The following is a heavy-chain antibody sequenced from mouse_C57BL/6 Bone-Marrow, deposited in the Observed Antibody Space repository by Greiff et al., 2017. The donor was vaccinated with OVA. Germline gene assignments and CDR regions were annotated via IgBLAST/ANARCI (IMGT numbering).Heavy chain of an antibody. J-gene: IGHJ4*01. CDR1: GISITTGNYR. CDR3: ARDGGDGYYLYYAMDY. Sequence: VQLKESGPGLVKPSQPVFLTCTVTGISITTGNYRWSWIRQFPGNKLEWIGYIYYIGTITYNPSLPSRTTITRDTPKNQFFLEMNSLTAEDTATYYCARDGGDGYYLYYAMDYWGQGTSVTVSS. V-gene: IGHV3-5*01. D-gene: IGHD2-3*01. CDR2: IYYIGTI.